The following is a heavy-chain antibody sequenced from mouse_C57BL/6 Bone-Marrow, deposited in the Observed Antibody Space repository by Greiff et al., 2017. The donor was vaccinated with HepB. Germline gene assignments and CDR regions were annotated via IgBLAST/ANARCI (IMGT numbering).Heavy chain of an antibody. V-gene: IGHV1-81*01. CDR1: GYTFTSYG. J-gene: IGHJ1*03. CDR2: IYPRSGNT. Sequence: QVQLQQSGAELARPGPSVKVSCKASGYTFTSYGISWVKQRTGPGLEWIGEIYPRSGNTYYNEKFKGKATPTADKSSSTAYMELRSLTYEDSAVYFCARKTENWYFDVWGKGTTVAVSS. CDR3: ARKTENWYFDV.